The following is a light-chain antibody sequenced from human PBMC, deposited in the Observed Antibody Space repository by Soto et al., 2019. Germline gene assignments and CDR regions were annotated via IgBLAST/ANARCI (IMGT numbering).Light chain of an antibody. CDR1: SSNIGAGYD. V-gene: IGLV1-40*01. Sequence: QSVLTQPPSVSGAPGQRVTISCTGSSSNIGAGYDVHWYQQLPGTAPKLLIYGNSNRPSGVPDRFSGSKSGTSASLAITGPQAEAQADYYCQSYDSSRRRVFGGGTKLTVL. J-gene: IGLJ2*01. CDR3: QSYDSSRRRV. CDR2: GNS.